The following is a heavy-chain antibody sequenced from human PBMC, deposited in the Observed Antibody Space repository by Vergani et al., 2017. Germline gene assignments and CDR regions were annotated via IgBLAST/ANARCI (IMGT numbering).Heavy chain of an antibody. CDR1: GFSFRGHG. V-gene: IGHV3-30*18. CDR2: ISYDGDRR. D-gene: IGHD4-17*01. J-gene: IGHJ4*02. Sequence: QVQLVESGGNVVQSGTSLRLSCAASGFSFRGHGMHWVRQAPGKGLEWVAMISYDGDRRDYGDFAKGRFTISRDSSKTVYLQMNSLRVEDTAMYFCAKDLSYGTAWAHFDSRGQGTLITVSS. CDR3: AKDLSYGTAWAHFDS.